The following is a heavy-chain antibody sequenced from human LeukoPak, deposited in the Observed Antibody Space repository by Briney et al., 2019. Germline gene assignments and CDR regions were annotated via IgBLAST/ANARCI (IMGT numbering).Heavy chain of an antibody. CDR3: ARLYSGSYYGSRWFDY. V-gene: IGHV5-51*01. J-gene: IGHJ4*02. CDR2: IYPGDSDT. Sequence: GESLKISCKGSGYSFTSYWIGWVRQMPGKGLEWMGIIYPGDSDTRYSPSFQGQVTISADKSISTAYLQWSSLKASDTAMYYCARLYSGSYYGSRWFDYWGQGTLVTVSS. CDR1: GYSFTSYW. D-gene: IGHD1-26*01.